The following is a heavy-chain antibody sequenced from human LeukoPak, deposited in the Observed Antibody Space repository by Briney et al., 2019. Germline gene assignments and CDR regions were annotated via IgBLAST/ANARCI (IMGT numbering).Heavy chain of an antibody. J-gene: IGHJ4*02. CDR2: IYHSGST. CDR1: GYSISSGYY. V-gene: IGHV4-38-2*01. Sequence: SETLSLTCAVSGYSISSGYYWGWIRQPPGKGLEWIGSIYHSGSTYYNPSLKSRVTISVDTSKNQSSLKLSSVTAADTAVYYCARIPYYGSGSWYFDYWGQGTLVTVSS. D-gene: IGHD3-10*01. CDR3: ARIPYYGSGSWYFDY.